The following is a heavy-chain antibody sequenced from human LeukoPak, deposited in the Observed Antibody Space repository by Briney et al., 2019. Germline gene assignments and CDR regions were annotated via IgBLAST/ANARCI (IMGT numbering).Heavy chain of an antibody. CDR3: AKTGSSSWGYFDY. CDR2: IRNDGTIK. J-gene: IGHJ4*02. D-gene: IGHD6-13*01. V-gene: IGHV3-30*02. CDR1: GFTFSSYG. Sequence: GGSLRLSCAASGFTFSSYGMHWVRQAPGKGLEWVAFIRNDGTIKYFADSVKGRFTISRDNSKSTLFLQMNSLRPEDTAVYYCAKTGSSSWGYFDYWGQGTLVTVSS.